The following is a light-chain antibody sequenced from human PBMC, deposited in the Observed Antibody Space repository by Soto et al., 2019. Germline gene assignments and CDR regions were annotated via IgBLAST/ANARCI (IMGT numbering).Light chain of an antibody. J-gene: IGLJ3*02. CDR3: GTWESSRNWV. Sequence: QSVLTQSPSVSAAPGQTVTISCSGTSSNIGSNYVSWYQLLPETAPKLLIYDNFKRPSGIPDRFSGSKSGTSATLVITGLQTGDEVDYYCGTWESSRNWVFGGGTKVTVL. V-gene: IGLV1-51*01. CDR2: DNF. CDR1: SSNIGSNY.